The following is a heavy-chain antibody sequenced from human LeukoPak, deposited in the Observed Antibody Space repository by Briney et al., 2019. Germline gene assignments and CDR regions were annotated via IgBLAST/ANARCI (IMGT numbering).Heavy chain of an antibody. CDR3: ARHRSGGSQDDAFDI. CDR1: EFTFTTYR. V-gene: IGHV3-7*01. D-gene: IGHD2-15*01. Sequence: GGSLRLSCAASEFTFTTYRMSWVRQAPGQGLEWVADIKQDGSEKYYVHPVKGRVTISRQTAKNSLFLQMNSLRAEDRAVYYCARHRSGGSQDDAFDIWGQETMVTVSS. J-gene: IGHJ3*02. CDR2: IKQDGSEK.